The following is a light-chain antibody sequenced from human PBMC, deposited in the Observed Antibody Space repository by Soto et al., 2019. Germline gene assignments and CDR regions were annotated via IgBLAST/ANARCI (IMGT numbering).Light chain of an antibody. Sequence: SVLTQPPSVSGAPGQRVTISCTGSSSNIGAGYDVHWYQQLPGTAPKLLIYGNSNRPSGVPDRFSGSKSGTSASLAITGLQAEDEADYYCQSYDSSLRGGVFGTGTKVTVL. CDR2: GNS. CDR1: SSNIGAGYD. J-gene: IGLJ1*01. V-gene: IGLV1-40*01. CDR3: QSYDSSLRGGV.